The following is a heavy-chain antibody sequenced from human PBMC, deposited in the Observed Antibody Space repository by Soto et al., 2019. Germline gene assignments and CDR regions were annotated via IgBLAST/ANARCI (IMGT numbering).Heavy chain of an antibody. CDR3: ASPYMYSSGLYFYGMDV. D-gene: IGHD6-19*01. J-gene: IGHJ6*02. V-gene: IGHV3-74*01. CDR1: GFTFSRYW. CDR2: IASGGSTT. Sequence: EVQLVESGGGLVQPGGSLRLSCAASGFTFSRYWMHWVRQAPGKGLVWLSRIASGGSTTYYADSVKGRFTISRDDDKDTVYVQMISLRAEDTAVYYCASPYMYSSGLYFYGMDVWGQGTTVTVSS.